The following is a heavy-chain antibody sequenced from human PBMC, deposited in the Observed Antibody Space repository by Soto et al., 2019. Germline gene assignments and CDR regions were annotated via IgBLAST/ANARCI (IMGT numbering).Heavy chain of an antibody. CDR1: GGSISSGGYS. D-gene: IGHD2-8*01. J-gene: IGHJ3*02. V-gene: IGHV4-30-2*01. CDR3: GRGASANDFDI. Sequence: SETLSLTCAVSGGSISSGGYSWNWIRQPPGKGLEWIGNIYHSGSTYYNASLKSRVTISVDRSKNQFSLKLSSVTAADTAVYYCGRGASANDFDIWRHATMVTVS. CDR2: IYHSGST.